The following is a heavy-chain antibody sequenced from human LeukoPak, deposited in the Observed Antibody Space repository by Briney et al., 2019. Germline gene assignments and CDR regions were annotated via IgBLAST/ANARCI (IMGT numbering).Heavy chain of an antibody. CDR1: GFTFSSYE. V-gene: IGHV3-48*01. D-gene: IGHD3-10*01. CDR3: ASGLLWFGELSYYMDV. CDR2: ISSSSSTI. J-gene: IGHJ6*03. Sequence: PGGSLRLSCAASGFTFSSYEMNWVRQAPGKGLEWVSYISSSSSTIYYADSVKGRFTISRDNAKNSLYLQMNSLRAEDTAVYYCASGLLWFGELSYYMDVWGKGTTVTVSS.